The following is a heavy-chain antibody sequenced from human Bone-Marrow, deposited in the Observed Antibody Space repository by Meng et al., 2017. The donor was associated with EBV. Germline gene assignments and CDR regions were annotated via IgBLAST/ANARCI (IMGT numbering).Heavy chain of an antibody. CDR3: ARAGRGYGDFEYYFDY. Sequence: QAQLQGPAPGLVKPSQTLSLTCAVSDDSIHSGGYYWSWIRQPPGKGLEWIGYIYYSSSTYYTPSLKTRLTISLDTSKSQFSLKLYSVTAADTAMYYCARAGRGYGDFEYYFDYWGQGTLVTVSS. D-gene: IGHD4-17*01. CDR2: IYYSSST. J-gene: IGHJ4*02. CDR1: DDSIHSGGYY. V-gene: IGHV4-30-4*01.